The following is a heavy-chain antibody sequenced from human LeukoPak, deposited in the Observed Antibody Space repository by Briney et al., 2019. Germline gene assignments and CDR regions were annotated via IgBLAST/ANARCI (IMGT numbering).Heavy chain of an antibody. CDR1: GYSFTSYW. CDR2: IYPRDSDT. D-gene: IGHD6-13*01. J-gene: IGHJ1*01. V-gene: IGHV5-51*01. Sequence: GESLVISCKGSGYSFTSYWIGWVRQMPGKGLEWMGIIYPRDSDTRYSPSFQGQVTISADKSISTAYLQWSSLKASDTAVYYCASGGYGSNWSFGDWGQGAPVTFSS. CDR3: ASGGYGSNWSFGD.